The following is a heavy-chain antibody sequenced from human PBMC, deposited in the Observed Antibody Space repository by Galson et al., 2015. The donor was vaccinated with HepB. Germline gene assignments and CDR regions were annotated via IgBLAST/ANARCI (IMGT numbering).Heavy chain of an antibody. Sequence: SLRLSCAASGFTFSDNHMSWIRQAPGKGLEWVSYISSSSYTNYADSVKGRFTISRDNAKSSLYLQMNSLRAEDTAVYYCARAYSGYDTNWFDPWGQGALVTVSS. V-gene: IGHV3-11*06. CDR3: ARAYSGYDTNWFDP. CDR1: GFTFSDNH. D-gene: IGHD5-12*01. J-gene: IGHJ5*02. CDR2: ISSSSYT.